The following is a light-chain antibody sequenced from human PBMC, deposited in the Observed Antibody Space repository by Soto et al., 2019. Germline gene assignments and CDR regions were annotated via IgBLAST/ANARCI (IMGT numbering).Light chain of an antibody. Sequence: EIVLTQSPATLSLSPGERAILSCRASQSVGTYLAWYQQKPGQAPRLLIYDASNRATGIPARFGGSGSGTEYTLTISSLQAEDFAVYYCQQLNNWPHTFGQGTRLEIK. CDR1: QSVGTY. CDR3: QQLNNWPHT. CDR2: DAS. V-gene: IGKV3-11*01. J-gene: IGKJ5*01.